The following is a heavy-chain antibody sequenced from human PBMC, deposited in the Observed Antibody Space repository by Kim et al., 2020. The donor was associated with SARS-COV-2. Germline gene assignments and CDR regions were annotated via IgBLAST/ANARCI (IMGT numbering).Heavy chain of an antibody. D-gene: IGHD3-9*01. CDR1: GGSISSSSYY. CDR3: ARLPDILTGPDEGFDY. Sequence: SETLSLTCTVSGGSISSSSYYWGWTRQPPGKGLEWIGSIYYSGSTYYNPSLKSRVTISVDTSKNQFSLKLSSVTAADTAVYYCARLPDILTGPDEGFDYWGQGTLVTVSS. CDR2: IYYSGST. J-gene: IGHJ4*02. V-gene: IGHV4-39*01.